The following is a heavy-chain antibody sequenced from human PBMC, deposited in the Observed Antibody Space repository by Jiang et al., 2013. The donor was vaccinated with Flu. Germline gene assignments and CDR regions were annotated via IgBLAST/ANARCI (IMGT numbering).Heavy chain of an antibody. J-gene: IGHJ4*02. D-gene: IGHD6-13*01. V-gene: IGHV4-59*01. CDR3: ARGRAPEVAANYFDY. CDR1: GGSINKNY. CDR2: IHYSGST. Sequence: PGLVKPSETLSLTCTVSGGSINKNYWNWIRQAPGKGLEWIGYIHYSGSTNYNSSLKSRVTISADTSKSQFSLRLNSVTVADTAVYYCARGRAPEVAANYFDYWGQGTLVTVSS.